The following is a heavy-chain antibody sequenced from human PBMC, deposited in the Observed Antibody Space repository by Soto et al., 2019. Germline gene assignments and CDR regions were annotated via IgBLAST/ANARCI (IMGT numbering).Heavy chain of an antibody. CDR1: VFTFSSYA. D-gene: IGHD5-18*01. Sequence: EVQLLESGGGLVQPWGSLRLSCAASVFTFSSYAMSWVRQAPGKGLEWISCISGSADSTYYAASVKGRFTIFIDNSKTTLYLQMTSLRAEDTAVYYCVLGYTYAPFDSWGQGHLVTVSS. CDR2: ISGSADST. CDR3: VLGYTYAPFDS. J-gene: IGHJ5*01. V-gene: IGHV3-23*01.